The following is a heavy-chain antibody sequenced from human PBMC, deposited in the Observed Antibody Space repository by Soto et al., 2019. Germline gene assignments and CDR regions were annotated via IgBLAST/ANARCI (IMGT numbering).Heavy chain of an antibody. Sequence: ASVKVSCKASGYTFTSYDINWVRQATGQGLEWMGWMNPNSGNTGYAQKFQGRVTMTRNTSISTAYMELSSLRSEDTAVYYCARGAFSYCSGGSCYDADYWGQGTLVTVPQ. CDR1: GYTFTSYD. CDR2: MNPNSGNT. CDR3: ARGAFSYCSGGSCYDADY. V-gene: IGHV1-8*01. J-gene: IGHJ4*02. D-gene: IGHD2-15*01.